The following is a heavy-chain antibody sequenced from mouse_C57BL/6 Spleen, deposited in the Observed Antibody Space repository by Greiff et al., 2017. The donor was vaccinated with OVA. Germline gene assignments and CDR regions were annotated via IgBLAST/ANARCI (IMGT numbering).Heavy chain of an antibody. Sequence: VQLQQPGAELVKPGASVKLSCKASGYTFTSYWMQWVKQRPGQGLEWIGEIDPSDSYTNYNQKFKGKATLTVDTSSSTAYMQLSSLTSEDSAVYYCARGLGQWYFDVWGTGTTVTVSS. V-gene: IGHV1-50*01. CDR2: IDPSDSYT. CDR3: ARGLGQWYFDV. CDR1: GYTFTSYW. D-gene: IGHD4-1*01. J-gene: IGHJ1*03.